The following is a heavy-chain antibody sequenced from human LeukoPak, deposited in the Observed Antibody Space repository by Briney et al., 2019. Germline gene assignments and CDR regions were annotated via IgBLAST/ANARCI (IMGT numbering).Heavy chain of an antibody. J-gene: IGHJ1*01. V-gene: IGHV1-2*02. CDR2: INPNSGGT. Sequence: ASVKVSCKASGYTFTGYYMHWVRRAPGQGLEWMGWINPNSGGTNSAQKFQGRVTMTRDTSISTAYMELSGLRSDDTAVYYCARGYYDSNGWQYFQHWGQGTLVTVSS. CDR1: GYTFTGYY. D-gene: IGHD3-22*01. CDR3: ARGYYDSNGWQYFQH.